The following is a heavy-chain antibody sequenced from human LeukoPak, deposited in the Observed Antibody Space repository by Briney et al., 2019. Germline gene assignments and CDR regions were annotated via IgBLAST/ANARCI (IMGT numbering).Heavy chain of an antibody. CDR3: ARGVTRYNWFDP. Sequence: GESLKISCQAFGYRFSANWIGWVRQMPGKGLEWMGIIYPADCDTYYSPSFQGQVTISADKSISTTYLQWSSVKASDSAMYYCARGVTRYNWFDPWGQGTLVTVSS. J-gene: IGHJ5*02. V-gene: IGHV5-51*01. D-gene: IGHD4-23*01. CDR2: IYPADCDT. CDR1: GYRFSANW.